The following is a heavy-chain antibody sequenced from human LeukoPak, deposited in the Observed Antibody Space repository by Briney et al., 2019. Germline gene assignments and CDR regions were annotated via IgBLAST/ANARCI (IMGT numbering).Heavy chain of an antibody. J-gene: IGHJ3*02. CDR1: GFTFSPHA. D-gene: IGHD6-19*01. Sequence: PGRSLRLSCAASGFTFSPHAMHWVRQAPGKGLKWVAVISYDGSNKYYADSVKGRFTISRDNSKNTLYLQMNSLRAEDTAVYYCARDPDSSGWFDAFDIWGQGTMVTVSS. CDR2: ISYDGSNK. CDR3: ARDPDSSGWFDAFDI. V-gene: IGHV3-30-3*01.